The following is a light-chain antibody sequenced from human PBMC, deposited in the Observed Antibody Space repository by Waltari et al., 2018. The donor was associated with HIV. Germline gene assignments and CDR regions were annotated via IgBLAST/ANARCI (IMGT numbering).Light chain of an antibody. CDR1: SSNIGSNY. J-gene: IGLJ3*02. Sequence: QSVLTQPPSASGTPGQRVTISCSGSSSNIGSNYVYWYQQLPGTAPKRLSYRNNQRPSGVPDRVSGSKAGTSACLAISGLRSEDEADDYCATWDDSLSGLWVFGGGTKLTVL. CDR3: ATWDDSLSGLWV. CDR2: RNN. V-gene: IGLV1-47*01.